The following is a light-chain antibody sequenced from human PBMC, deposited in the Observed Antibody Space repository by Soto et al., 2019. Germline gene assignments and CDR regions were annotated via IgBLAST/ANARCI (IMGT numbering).Light chain of an antibody. CDR1: ESVSSSY. CDR3: QQYGSSPPWT. Sequence: EIVLTQSPGTLSLSPGERATLSCRASESVSSSYLAWYQQKPGQAPRLLIFGASSSATGTPDRFSGSGSGTDFTLTISRLEPEDFAVYYCQQYGSSPPWTFGQVTEVEIK. V-gene: IGKV3-20*01. CDR2: GAS. J-gene: IGKJ1*01.